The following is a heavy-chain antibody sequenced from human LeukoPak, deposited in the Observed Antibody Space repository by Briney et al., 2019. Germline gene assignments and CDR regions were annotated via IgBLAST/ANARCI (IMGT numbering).Heavy chain of an antibody. CDR2: IKQDESEK. D-gene: IGHD6-19*01. J-gene: IGHJ4*02. CDR3: AKDNRRHYTSGPNPDSLH. Sequence: PGGSLRLSCAASGFTFSRYWITWVRQAPGKGLEWVANIKQDESEKYYVDSVKGRFTISRDNAKNSLYLQMNSLRVEDTAFYYCAKDNRRHYTSGPNPDSLHWGQGALVTVSS. V-gene: IGHV3-7*03. CDR1: GFTFSRYW.